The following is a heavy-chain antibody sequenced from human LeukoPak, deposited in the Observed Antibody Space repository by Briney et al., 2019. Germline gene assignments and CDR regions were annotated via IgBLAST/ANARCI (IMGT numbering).Heavy chain of an antibody. D-gene: IGHD3-22*01. CDR2: IYPGDSDT. CDR1: GYIFTNYW. J-gene: IGHJ4*02. Sequence: GESLKISCKGSGYIFTNYWIGWVRQMPGKGLEWMGIIYPGDSDTRYSPSFQGQVTISADKSISTAYLQWSSLKASDTAMYYCARFGVDYYDSRAAVNYWGQGTLVTVSS. CDR3: ARFGVDYYDSRAAVNY. V-gene: IGHV5-51*01.